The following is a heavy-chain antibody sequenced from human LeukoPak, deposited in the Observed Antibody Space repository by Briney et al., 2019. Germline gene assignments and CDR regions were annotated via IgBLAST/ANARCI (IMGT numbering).Heavy chain of an antibody. Sequence: GGSLRLSCAASGFTFSTNGMTWVRQAPGKGLEWVSTISDSGGGAHYADSVKGRFTISRDNAKNSLYLQMNSLRAEDTALYHCARVRARNYGSGGYYFDYWGQGTLVTVSS. D-gene: IGHD3-10*01. J-gene: IGHJ4*02. V-gene: IGHV3-23*01. CDR2: ISDSGGGA. CDR3: ARVRARNYGSGGYYFDY. CDR1: GFTFSTNG.